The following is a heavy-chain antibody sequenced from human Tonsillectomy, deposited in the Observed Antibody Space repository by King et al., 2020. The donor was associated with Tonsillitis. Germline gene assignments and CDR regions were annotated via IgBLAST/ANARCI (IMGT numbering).Heavy chain of an antibody. V-gene: IGHV3-30*04. J-gene: IGHJ4*02. CDR2: ISYDGSNK. CDR3: AREVYVSGYYYDSSGRIYFDY. D-gene: IGHD3-22*01. Sequence: VQLVESGGGVVQPGRSLRLSCAASGFTFSSYAMHWVRQAPGKGLEWVAVISYDGSNKYYADSVKGRFTISRDNSKKTLYLQMNSLRAEDTAVYYCAREVYVSGYYYDSSGRIYFDYWGQGTLVTVSS. CDR1: GFTFSSYA.